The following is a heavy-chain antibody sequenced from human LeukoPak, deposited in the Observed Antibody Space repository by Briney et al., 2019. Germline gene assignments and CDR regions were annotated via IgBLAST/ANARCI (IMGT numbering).Heavy chain of an antibody. D-gene: IGHD3-22*01. CDR3: AKESSGYSLDY. CDR1: GYTFTSYG. V-gene: IGHV1-69*05. Sequence: SVKVSCKASGYTFTSYGISWVRQAPGQGLEWMGGIIPIFGTANYAQKFQGRVTITTDESTSTAYMELSSLRSEDTVVYYCAKESSGYSLDYWGQGTLVTVSS. CDR2: IIPIFGTA. J-gene: IGHJ4*02.